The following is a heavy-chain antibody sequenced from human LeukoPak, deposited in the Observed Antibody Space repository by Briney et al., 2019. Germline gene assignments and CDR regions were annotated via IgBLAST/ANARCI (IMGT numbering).Heavy chain of an antibody. CDR2: MYYSGST. V-gene: IGHV4-39*01. J-gene: IGHJ4*02. CDR3: ARRYCSGGTCYYFDY. CDR1: GGSISSSNYC. D-gene: IGHD2-15*01. Sequence: SETLSLTRTVSGGSISSSNYCWGWVRQPPGKGLEWIVTMYYSGSTFYNPSLKSRVMISVDTSKSQFSLRLSSVTAADTAVYYCARRYCSGGTCYYFDYWGQGTLVTVSS.